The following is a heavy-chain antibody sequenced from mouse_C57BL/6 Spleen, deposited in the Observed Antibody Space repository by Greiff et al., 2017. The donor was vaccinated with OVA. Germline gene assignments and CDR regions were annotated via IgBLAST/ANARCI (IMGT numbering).Heavy chain of an antibody. D-gene: IGHD1-1*01. J-gene: IGHJ3*01. Sequence: QVHVKQPGAELVKPGASVKLSCKASGYTFTSYWMHWVKQRPGQGLEWIGMIHPNSGSTNYNEKFKSKATLTVDKSSSTAYMQLSSLTSEDSAVYYCANHYYGSSYDWGQGTLVTVSA. CDR1: GYTFTSYW. CDR2: IHPNSGST. V-gene: IGHV1-64*01. CDR3: ANHYYGSSYD.